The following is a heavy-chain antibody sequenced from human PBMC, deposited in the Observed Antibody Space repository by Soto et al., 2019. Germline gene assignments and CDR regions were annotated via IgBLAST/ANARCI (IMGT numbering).Heavy chain of an antibody. V-gene: IGHV3-23*01. CDR1: GFTFSSYA. CDR2: ISGSGGSA. CDR3: AKSIAVAGTWDY. Sequence: GGSLRLSCAASGFTFSSYAMSWVRQAPGKGLEWVSAISGSGGSAYYADSVKGRFTISRDNSKNTLYLQMNSLRAEDTAVYYSAKSIAVAGTWDYWGQGTLVTVSS. J-gene: IGHJ4*02. D-gene: IGHD6-19*01.